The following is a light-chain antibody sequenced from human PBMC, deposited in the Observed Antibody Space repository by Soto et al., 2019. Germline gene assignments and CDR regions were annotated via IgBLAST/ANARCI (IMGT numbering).Light chain of an antibody. CDR1: QSISSL. J-gene: IGKJ1*01. CDR2: DAS. V-gene: IGKV1-5*01. CDR3: QQYNGYSRT. Sequence: DIQITQSPSTLSASVGDRVTITCRASQSISSLLAWYQQKPGKAPKLLIYDASSLESGVPSRFSGSGSGTEFALTISSLQPDDFATYYCQQYNGYSRTFAQGTKVAIK.